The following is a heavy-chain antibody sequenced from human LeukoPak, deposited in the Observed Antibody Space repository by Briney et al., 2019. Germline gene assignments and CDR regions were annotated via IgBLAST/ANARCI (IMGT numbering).Heavy chain of an antibody. CDR3: AREWFGEGAFDI. D-gene: IGHD3-10*01. CDR2: IYYSGST. Sequence: SETLSLTCTVSGGSISSYYWSWIRQPPGKGLEWIGYIYYSGSTNYNPSLKSRVTISVDTSKNQFSLKLSSVTAADTAVYYCAREWFGEGAFDIWGQGTMVTVPS. J-gene: IGHJ3*02. V-gene: IGHV4-59*12. CDR1: GGSISSYY.